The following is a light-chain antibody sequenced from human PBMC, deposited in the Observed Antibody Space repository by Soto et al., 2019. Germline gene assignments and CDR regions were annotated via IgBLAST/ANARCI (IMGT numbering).Light chain of an antibody. J-gene: IGKJ1*01. CDR1: QTISSW. CDR3: QNYNSYSEA. Sequence: DIQMTHSPSTLSGSVVYIVTITFRASQTISSWLAWYQQKPGKAPKLLIYKASILKSGVPSRFSGSGSGTEFTLTISSLQPDDFATYYCQNYNSYSEAFGQGTKVDIK. CDR2: KAS. V-gene: IGKV1-5*03.